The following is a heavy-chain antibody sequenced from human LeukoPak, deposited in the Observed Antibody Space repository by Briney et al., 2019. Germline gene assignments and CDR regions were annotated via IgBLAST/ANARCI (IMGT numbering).Heavy chain of an antibody. J-gene: IGHJ4*02. V-gene: IGHV3-30*18. D-gene: IGHD3-10*01. CDR3: AKEWEEFRGVILFDY. CDR1: GFTFSSYA. Sequence: GGSLRLSCAASGFTFSSYAMRWVRQAPGKGLEWVALISYDGSNKYYADSVKGRFTISRDNSKNTLYLQMNSLRAEDTAVYYCAKEWEEFRGVILFDYWGQGTLVTVSS. CDR2: ISYDGSNK.